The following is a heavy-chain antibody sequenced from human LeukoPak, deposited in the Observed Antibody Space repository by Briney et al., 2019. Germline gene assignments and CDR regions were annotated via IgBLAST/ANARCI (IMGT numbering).Heavy chain of an antibody. CDR2: INQDGSEK. CDR3: ARDRGWYGTYYFDY. D-gene: IGHD6-19*01. V-gene: IGHV3-7*01. Sequence: GGSLRLSCAASGFTFSSYWMSWVRQAPGKGLEWVANINQDGSEKYYVDSVKGRFTISRDNAKNSLYLQMNSLRAEDTAMYYCARDRGWYGTYYFDYWGQGTLVTVSS. CDR1: GFTFSSYW. J-gene: IGHJ4*02.